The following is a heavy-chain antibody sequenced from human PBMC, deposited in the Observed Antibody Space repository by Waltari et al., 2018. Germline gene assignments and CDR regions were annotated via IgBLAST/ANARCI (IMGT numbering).Heavy chain of an antibody. CDR1: GGSLSSGSYY. CDR3: ARDFDI. V-gene: IGHV4-61*02. Sequence: QVQLQESGPGLVKPSQTLSLTCTVSGGSLSSGSYYWSWIRQPAGKGLEWIGRIYTSGSTNYNPSLKSRVTISVDTSKNQFSLKLSSVTAADTAVYYCARDFDIWGQGTMVTVSS. J-gene: IGHJ3*02. CDR2: IYTSGST.